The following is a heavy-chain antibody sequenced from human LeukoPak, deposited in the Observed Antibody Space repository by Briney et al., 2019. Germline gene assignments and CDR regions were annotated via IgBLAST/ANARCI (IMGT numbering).Heavy chain of an antibody. D-gene: IGHD3-3*01. J-gene: IGHJ6*02. Sequence: GGSLRLSCAASGFTFSSYAMHWVRQAPGKGLEWVAVISYDGSNKYYADSVKGRFTISRDNSKNTLYLQMNSLRAEDTAVYYCARDSSSTYYDFWSGYLRGMDVWGQGTTVTVSS. CDR1: GFTFSSYA. CDR3: ARDSSSTYYDFWSGYLRGMDV. CDR2: ISYDGSNK. V-gene: IGHV3-30-3*01.